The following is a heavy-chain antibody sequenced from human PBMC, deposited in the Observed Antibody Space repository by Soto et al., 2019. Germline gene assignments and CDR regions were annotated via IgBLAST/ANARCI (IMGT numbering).Heavy chain of an antibody. V-gene: IGHV1-3*01. CDR2: INAGNGNT. D-gene: IGHD6-13*01. CDR3: ARTFIAAAVTSYFDY. Sequence: ASVKVSCKASGYTFTSYAMHWVRQAPGQRLEWMGWINAGNGNTKYSQKFQGRVTITRDTSASTAYMELSSLRSEDTAVYYCARTFIAAAVTSYFDYWGQGTLVTVSS. CDR1: GYTFTSYA. J-gene: IGHJ4*02.